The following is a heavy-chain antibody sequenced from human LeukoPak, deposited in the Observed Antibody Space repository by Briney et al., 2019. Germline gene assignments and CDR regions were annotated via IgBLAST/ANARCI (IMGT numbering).Heavy chain of an antibody. CDR3: ARTKWELLYYFDY. J-gene: IGHJ4*02. CDR2: INPKSGGT. CDR1: GYTFTGYY. D-gene: IGHD1-26*01. V-gene: IGHV1-2*02. Sequence: GASVKVSCKASGYTFTGYYMHWVRQAPGQGLEWMGWINPKSGGTNYAQKFQGRVTMTRDTSISTAYMELSRLRSDDTAVYYCARTKWELLYYFDYWGQGTLVTVSS.